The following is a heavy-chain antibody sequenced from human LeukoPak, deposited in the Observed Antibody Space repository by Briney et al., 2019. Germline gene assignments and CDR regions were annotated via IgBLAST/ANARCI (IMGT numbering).Heavy chain of an antibody. Sequence: ASVKVSCKVSGYTLTELSMHRVRQAPGKGLEWMGGFDPEDGETIYAQKFQGRVTMTEDTSTDTAYMELSSLRSEDTAVYYCATRPGRYSYGPDSDYWGQGTLVTVSS. J-gene: IGHJ4*02. D-gene: IGHD5-18*01. CDR3: ATRPGRYSYGPDSDY. V-gene: IGHV1-24*01. CDR2: FDPEDGET. CDR1: GYTLTELS.